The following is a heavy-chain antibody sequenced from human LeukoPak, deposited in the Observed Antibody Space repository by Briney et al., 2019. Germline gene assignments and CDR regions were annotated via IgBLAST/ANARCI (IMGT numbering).Heavy chain of an antibody. J-gene: IGHJ4*02. Sequence: GGSLRLSCAASGFSFNNHWMAWVRQAPGKGLEWVTNIKPDGRGQNYVDSVKGRFTISRDNSKNTLYLQMNSLRAEDTAVYYCAKDVRRQLAGYWGQGTLVTVSS. V-gene: IGHV3-7*03. CDR3: AKDVRRQLAGY. D-gene: IGHD6-6*01. CDR2: IKPDGRGQ. CDR1: GFSFNNHW.